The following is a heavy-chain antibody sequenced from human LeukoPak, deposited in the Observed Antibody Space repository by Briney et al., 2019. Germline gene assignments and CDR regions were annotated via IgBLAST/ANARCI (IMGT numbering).Heavy chain of an antibody. CDR1: GFTFSSYS. D-gene: IGHD3-3*01. V-gene: IGHV3-48*02. CDR2: ISSSSSTI. J-gene: IGHJ4*02. Sequence: GGSLRLSCAASGFTFSSYSMNWVRQAPGKGLEWVSYISSSSSTIYYADSVKGRFTISRDNAKNSLYLQMNSLRDEDTAVYYCASPRGDYDFWSGYFGYWGQGTLVTVSS. CDR3: ASPRGDYDFWSGYFGY.